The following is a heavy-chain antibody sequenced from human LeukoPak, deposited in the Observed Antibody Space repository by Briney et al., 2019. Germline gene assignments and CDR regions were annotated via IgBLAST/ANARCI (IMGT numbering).Heavy chain of an antibody. J-gene: IGHJ5*02. CDR3: ARGGSWFDV. V-gene: IGHV3-7*01. Sequence: PGGPLRLSCAASGFTFSNYWMSWVRQAPGKGLEWVANIKKSGSEKNYVVSVKDRYTISRDNAENSLYLQVNSLGAEDTAVYYCARGGSWFDVWGQGTLVTVSS. D-gene: IGHD5-12*01. CDR1: GFTFSNYW. CDR2: IKKSGSEK.